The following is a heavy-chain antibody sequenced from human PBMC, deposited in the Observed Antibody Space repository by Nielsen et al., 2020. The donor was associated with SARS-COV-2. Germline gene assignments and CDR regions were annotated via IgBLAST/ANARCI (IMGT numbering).Heavy chain of an antibody. V-gene: IGHV1-2*02. CDR1: GYTFTGYY. Sequence: ASVKVSCKASGYTFTGYYIHWVRQAPGQGLEWMGWINPNSGGTDYAENFQGRVSMTRDTSISTAYMELSRLRSDDTAVYYCARARATIFGLVMSYGMDVWGQGTTVAVSS. D-gene: IGHD3/OR15-3a*01. CDR3: ARARATIFGLVMSYGMDV. J-gene: IGHJ6*02. CDR2: INPNSGGT.